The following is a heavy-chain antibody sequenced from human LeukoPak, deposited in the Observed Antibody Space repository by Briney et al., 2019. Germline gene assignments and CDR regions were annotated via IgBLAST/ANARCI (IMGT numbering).Heavy chain of an antibody. CDR2: ISSSSSYI. Sequence: PGGSLRLSCAASGFTFSSYSMNWVRQAPGKGLEWVSSISSSSSYIYYADSVKGRFTISRDNAKNSLYLQMNSLRAEDTAVYYCARDREYTIFGVVIVKKCWFDPWGQGTLVTVSS. J-gene: IGHJ5*02. CDR1: GFTFSSYS. CDR3: ARDREYTIFGVVIVKKCWFDP. D-gene: IGHD3-3*01. V-gene: IGHV3-21*01.